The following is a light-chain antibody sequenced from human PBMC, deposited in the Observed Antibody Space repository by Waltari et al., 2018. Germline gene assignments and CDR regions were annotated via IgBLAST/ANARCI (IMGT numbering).Light chain of an antibody. V-gene: IGLV3-21*03. CDR1: NIGKHT. CDR2: ADS. Sequence: SFVVTQPPSVSVAPGTTARITCGGNNIGKHTEHWYQQKPGQAPVLVVYADSARPSGIPERFSGSNSGNTATLTISRVEAGDEAGYYCQVWDTSDPSLYVFGTGTKVTVL. CDR3: QVWDTSDPSLYV. J-gene: IGLJ1*01.